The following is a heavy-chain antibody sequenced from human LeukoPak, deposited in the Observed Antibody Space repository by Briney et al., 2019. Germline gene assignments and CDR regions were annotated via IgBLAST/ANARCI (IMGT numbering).Heavy chain of an antibody. CDR3: ARSSSWYLF. J-gene: IGHJ4*02. D-gene: IGHD6-13*01. CDR2: ISSSGSTI. V-gene: IGHV3-48*03. Sequence: PGGSLRLSCAASGFTFSSYEMNWVRQAPGKGLEWVSYISSSGSTIYYADSVKGRLTISRDNAKNSLYLQMNSLRAEDTAVYYCARSSSWYLFWGRGTLVTVSS. CDR1: GFTFSSYE.